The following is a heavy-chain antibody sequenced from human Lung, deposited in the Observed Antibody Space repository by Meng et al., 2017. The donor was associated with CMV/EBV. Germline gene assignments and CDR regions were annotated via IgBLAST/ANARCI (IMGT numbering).Heavy chain of an antibody. J-gene: IGHJ4*02. D-gene: IGHD5-24*01. CDR2: IYFSGNT. Sequence: LPLQGSAPGQWQPSETLSLTCSVSGGSISSSSYYWGWIRQTPGKGLEWIGSIYFSGNTYYNPSLKSRVTMSVGTAQNKFSLTLRSVTAADTAVYYCVTETGYNYDNWGQGALVTVSS. CDR1: GGSISSSSYY. CDR3: VTETGYNYDN. V-gene: IGHV4-39*07.